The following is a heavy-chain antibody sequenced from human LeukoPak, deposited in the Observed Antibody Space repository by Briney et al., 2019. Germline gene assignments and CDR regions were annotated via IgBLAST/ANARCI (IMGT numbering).Heavy chain of an antibody. CDR2: INPSGGST. V-gene: IGHV1-46*01. J-gene: IGHJ4*02. CDR3: ARDSTAMATSGFDY. Sequence: GASVKVSCKVSGYTLTELSMHWVRQAPGQGLEWMGIINPSGGSTSYAQKFQGRVTMTRDMSTSTVYMELSSLRSEDTAVYYCARDSTAMATSGFDYWGQGTLVTVSS. CDR1: GYTLTELS. D-gene: IGHD5-18*01.